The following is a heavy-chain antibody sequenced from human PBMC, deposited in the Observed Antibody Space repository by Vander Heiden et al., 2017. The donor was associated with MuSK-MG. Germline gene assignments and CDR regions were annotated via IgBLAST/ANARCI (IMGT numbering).Heavy chain of an antibody. CDR3: ARDVGWELLGNDAFDI. D-gene: IGHD1-26*01. Sequence: QPLPSGSELKKPGASVTVSCKAPGYHSSSYAMNWVRQAPGQGLEWMGRINTKTGNPKYAKGLTGRFVFSLDTSVSTAYLQISSLKAEDTAVYYCARDVGWELLGNDAFDIWGQGTMVTVSS. CDR1: GYHSSSYA. CDR2: INTKTGNP. J-gene: IGHJ3*02. V-gene: IGHV7-4-1*02.